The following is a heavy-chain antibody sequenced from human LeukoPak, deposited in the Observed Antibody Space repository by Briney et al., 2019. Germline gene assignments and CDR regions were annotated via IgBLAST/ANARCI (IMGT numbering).Heavy chain of an antibody. Sequence: SETLSLTCTVSGGSMNTYYWSWIRQPPGKGLEWIGYIYHSGDTKYNPSFKSRLTMSVDTSKNQFSLKLSSVTAADTAVYYCARAGTTVTTRSGIDYWGQGTLVTVSS. V-gene: IGHV4-59*12. D-gene: IGHD4-17*01. CDR3: ARAGTTVTTRSGIDY. CDR2: IYHSGDT. CDR1: GGSMNTYY. J-gene: IGHJ4*02.